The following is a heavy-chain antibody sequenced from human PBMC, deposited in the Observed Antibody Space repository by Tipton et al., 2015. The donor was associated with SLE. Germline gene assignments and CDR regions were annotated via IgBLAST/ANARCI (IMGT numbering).Heavy chain of an antibody. V-gene: IGHV4-34*01. CDR3: ARGRLGDSQHHFDY. J-gene: IGHJ4*02. CDR2: INHSGST. D-gene: IGHD1-26*01. CDR1: GGSFSGYY. Sequence: TLSLTCAVYGGSFSGYYWSWIRQPPGKGLEWIGEINHSGSTDYKSSLKSRVTISVDTSKNQFSLKVSSVTAADTAVYYCARGRLGDSQHHFDYWGQGTLVTVSS.